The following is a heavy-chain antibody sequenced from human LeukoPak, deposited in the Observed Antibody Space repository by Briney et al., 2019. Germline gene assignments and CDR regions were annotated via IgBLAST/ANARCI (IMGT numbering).Heavy chain of an antibody. J-gene: IGHJ5*02. Sequence: PSETLSLTCAVYGGSFSGYYWSWIRQPPGKGLEWIGEINHSGSTNYNPSLKSRVTISVDTSKNQFSLKLSSVTAADTAVYYCAGGITIFGVVSRGIPYGFDPWGQGTLVTVSS. D-gene: IGHD3-3*01. V-gene: IGHV4-34*01. CDR3: AGGITIFGVVSRGIPYGFDP. CDR1: GGSFSGYY. CDR2: INHSGST.